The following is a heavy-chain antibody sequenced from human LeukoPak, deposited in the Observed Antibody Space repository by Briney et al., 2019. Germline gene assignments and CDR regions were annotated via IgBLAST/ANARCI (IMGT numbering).Heavy chain of an antibody. CDR3: ASSGWYSGWFDP. J-gene: IGHJ5*02. V-gene: IGHV3-23*01. D-gene: IGHD6-19*01. Sequence: PGGSLRLSCAASGFTFSSYAMSWVRQAPGKGLEWVSAISGSGGSTYYADSVKGRFIISRDNSKNTLYLQMNSLRSEDTAVYYCASSGWYSGWFDPWGQGTLVTVSS. CDR1: GFTFSSYA. CDR2: ISGSGGST.